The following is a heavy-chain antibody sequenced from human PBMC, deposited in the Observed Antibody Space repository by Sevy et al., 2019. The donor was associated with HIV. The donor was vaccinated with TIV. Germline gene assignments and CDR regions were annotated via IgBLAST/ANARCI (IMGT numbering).Heavy chain of an antibody. CDR3: ARYYYDSGSFDY. V-gene: IGHV3-7*01. J-gene: IGHJ4*02. CDR1: GFTFSSCW. Sequence: GGSLRLSCAASGFTFSSCWMSWVRQAPGKGLEWVATIKKDGSEIYYVDSVKGRFTISRDNAKNSLYLHMNSLRVEDTAVYYCARYYYDSGSFDYWGQGTLVTVSS. CDR2: IKKDGSEI. D-gene: IGHD3-10*01.